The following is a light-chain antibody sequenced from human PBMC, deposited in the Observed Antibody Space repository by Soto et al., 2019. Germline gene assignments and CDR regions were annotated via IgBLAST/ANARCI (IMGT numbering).Light chain of an antibody. Sequence: DIQMTQSPSTLSASVGDRVTITCRASQSISSWLAWYQQKPGKAPKLLNYKASSLESGVPSRFSGSGSGTEFTLTSSSLQPDEFATYYCQQYKWFGQGTKVEIK. V-gene: IGKV1-5*03. J-gene: IGKJ1*01. CDR2: KAS. CDR1: QSISSW. CDR3: QQYKW.